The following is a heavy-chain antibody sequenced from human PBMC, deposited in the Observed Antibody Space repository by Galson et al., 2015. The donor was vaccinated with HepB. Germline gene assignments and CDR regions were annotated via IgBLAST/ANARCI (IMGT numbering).Heavy chain of an antibody. CDR1: GGTFSSYA. CDR3: ERDGKDDYGDYDDY. J-gene: IGHJ4*02. D-gene: IGHD4-17*01. CDR2: IIPIFGTA. V-gene: IGHV1-69*06. Sequence: SVKVSCKASGGTFSSYAISWVRQAPGQGLEWMGGIIPIFGTANYAQKFQGRVTITADKSTSTAYMELSSLRSEETAVYYCERDGKDDYGDYDDYWGQGTLVTVSS.